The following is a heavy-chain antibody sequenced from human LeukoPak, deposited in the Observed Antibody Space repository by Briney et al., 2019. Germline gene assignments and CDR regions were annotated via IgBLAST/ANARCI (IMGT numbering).Heavy chain of an antibody. J-gene: IGHJ4*02. CDR2: ISGSGGST. V-gene: IGHV3-23*01. CDR1: GFTFSSYA. Sequence: GGSLRLSCAASGFTFSSYAMSWVRQAPGKGLEWVSAISGSGGSTYYADSVKGRFTISRDNSKSTLYLRMNSLRAEDTAVYYCAGGGGNPDYWGQGTLVTVSS. D-gene: IGHD4-23*01. CDR3: AGGGGNPDY.